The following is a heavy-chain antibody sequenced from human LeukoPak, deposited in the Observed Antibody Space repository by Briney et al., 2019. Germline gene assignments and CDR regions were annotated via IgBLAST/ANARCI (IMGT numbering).Heavy chain of an antibody. CDR1: GYSFTNYW. CDR2: IYPDDSDT. J-gene: IGHJ4*02. Sequence: KTGESLKISCKGSGYSFTNYWIGWVRQMPGKGLECMGIIYPDDSDTRYSPSFQGQVTISVDKSISTAFLQWSSLKASDTAMYYCARHGWEEDMYYFDSWGQGTLVTVSS. V-gene: IGHV5-51*01. CDR3: ARHGWEEDMYYFDS. D-gene: IGHD1-26*01.